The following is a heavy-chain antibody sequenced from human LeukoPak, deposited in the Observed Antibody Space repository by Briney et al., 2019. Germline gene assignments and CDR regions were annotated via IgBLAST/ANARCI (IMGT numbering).Heavy chain of an antibody. CDR2: IYSGGST. D-gene: IGHD6-13*01. CDR1: GFTVSSNY. J-gene: IGHJ4*02. V-gene: IGHV3-66*02. Sequence: PGGSLRLSCAASGFTVSSNYMSWVRQAPGKGLGWVSVIYSGGSTYYADSVKGRLTISRDNSKNTLYLQMNSLRAEDTAVYYCGYSSSWYVVGFDYWGQGTLVTVSS. CDR3: GYSSSWYVVGFDY.